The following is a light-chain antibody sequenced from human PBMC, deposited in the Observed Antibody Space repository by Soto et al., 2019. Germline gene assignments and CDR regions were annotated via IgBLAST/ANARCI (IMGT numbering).Light chain of an antibody. J-gene: IGKJ1*01. CDR1: QSVSSTF. CDR3: QQFDRSVT. Sequence: EIVLTQSPGSLSLSPGERATLSCRASQSVSSTFFAWYQQRPGQAPRLLMYGASSRATGIPERFSGSGSGTDFTLTISRLETEDFAVYYCQQFDRSVTFGQGTKVEIK. CDR2: GAS. V-gene: IGKV3-20*01.